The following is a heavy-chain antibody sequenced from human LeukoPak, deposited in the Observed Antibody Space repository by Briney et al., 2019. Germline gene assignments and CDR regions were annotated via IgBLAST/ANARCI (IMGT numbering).Heavy chain of an antibody. Sequence: GGSLRLSCAASGFTFSSYSMKWLRQAPGKGLEWVSSISSSSSYIYYADSVKGRFTISRDNAKNSLYLQMNSLRAEDTAVYYCARDSSSRDYWGQGTLVTVSS. CDR3: ARDSSSRDY. CDR1: GFTFSSYS. V-gene: IGHV3-21*01. J-gene: IGHJ4*02. CDR2: ISSSSSYI. D-gene: IGHD6-6*01.